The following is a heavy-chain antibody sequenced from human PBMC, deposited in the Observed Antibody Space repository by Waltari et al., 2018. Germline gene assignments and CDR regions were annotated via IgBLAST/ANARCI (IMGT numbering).Heavy chain of an antibody. Sequence: QVQLQESGPGLVKPSETLSLTCTVSGGSISSYYWSWIRQPPGKGLEWIGYIYYSGSTNYTPSLKSRVTISVDTSKNQFSLKLSSVTAADTAVYYCARGAYSGSRGHWFDPWGQGTLVTVSS. CDR3: ARGAYSGSRGHWFDP. CDR2: IYYSGST. J-gene: IGHJ5*02. CDR1: GGSISSYY. D-gene: IGHD1-26*01. V-gene: IGHV4-59*01.